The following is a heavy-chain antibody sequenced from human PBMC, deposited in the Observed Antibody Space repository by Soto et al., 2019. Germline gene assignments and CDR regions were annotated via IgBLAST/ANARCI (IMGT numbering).Heavy chain of an antibody. V-gene: IGHV4-59*08. CDR2: IYYSGST. J-gene: IGHJ3*02. Sequence: QVQLQDSGPGLVKPSETLSLTCTVSGGSISSYYWSWIRQPPGKGLEWIGYIYYSGSTNYNPSLTSRVTIAVDTTTNQFSLKLSSVTAADTAVYYCARAMLGYCSGGSCYDSLAFDIWGQGTMVTVSS. CDR1: GGSISSYY. D-gene: IGHD2-15*01. CDR3: ARAMLGYCSGGSCYDSLAFDI.